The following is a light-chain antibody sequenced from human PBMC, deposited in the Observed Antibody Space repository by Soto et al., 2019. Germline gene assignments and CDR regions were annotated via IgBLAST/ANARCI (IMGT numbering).Light chain of an antibody. CDR1: QRVIGSY. J-gene: IGKJ2*01. V-gene: IGKV3-20*01. CDR3: QQYASSPYT. CDR2: DAS. Sequence: EIVLTQSPGTLSLSPGERATLSCRASQRVIGSYLAWYQQKPGQTPRLLIYDASSRATGIPDRFSGSGSGTDFTLTITRLEPEDFAVYYCQQYASSPYTFGQGSNLQI.